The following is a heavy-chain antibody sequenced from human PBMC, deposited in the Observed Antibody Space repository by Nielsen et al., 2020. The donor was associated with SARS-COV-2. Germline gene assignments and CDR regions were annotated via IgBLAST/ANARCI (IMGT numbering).Heavy chain of an antibody. CDR1: GFTFSSYG. D-gene: IGHD5-18*01. J-gene: IGHJ6*02. CDR3: AKDRLHYSYGYYGMDV. CDR2: IWYDGSNK. Sequence: GESLKISCAASGFTFSSYGMHWVRQAPGKGLEWVAVIWYDGSNKYYADSVKGRFTISRDNSKNTLYLQMNSLRAEDTAVYYCAKDRLHYSYGYYGMDVWGQGTTVTVS. V-gene: IGHV3-33*06.